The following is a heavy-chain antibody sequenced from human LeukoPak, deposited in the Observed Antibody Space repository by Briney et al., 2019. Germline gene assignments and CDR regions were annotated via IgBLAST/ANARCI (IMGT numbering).Heavy chain of an antibody. Sequence: SVKVSCKASGGTFSSYAISWVRQAPGQGLEWMGGIIPIFGTANYAQKFQGRVTITADESTSTAYMELRSLRSDDTAVYYCARASDSSGWYTNWFDPWGQGTLVTVSS. CDR3: ARASDSSGWYTNWFDP. V-gene: IGHV1-69*13. CDR2: IIPIFGTA. CDR1: GGTFSSYA. J-gene: IGHJ5*02. D-gene: IGHD6-19*01.